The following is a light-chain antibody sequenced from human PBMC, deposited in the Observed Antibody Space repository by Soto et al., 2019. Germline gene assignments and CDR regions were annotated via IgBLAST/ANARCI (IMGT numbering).Light chain of an antibody. V-gene: IGLV2-14*01. Sequence: SVLTQPASVSGSPGQSITISCTGTSSDVGGYNFVSWYQQHPGRAPKLLIYEVSRRPSGVSNRFSGSKSGDTASLTISGLQAEDEADYYGYSYIGSYTPVFGTGPKVTV. CDR1: SSDVGGYNF. CDR3: YSYIGSYTPV. J-gene: IGLJ1*01. CDR2: EVS.